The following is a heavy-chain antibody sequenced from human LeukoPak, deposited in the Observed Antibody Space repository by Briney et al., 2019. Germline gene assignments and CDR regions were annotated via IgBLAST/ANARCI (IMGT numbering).Heavy chain of an antibody. V-gene: IGHV4-59*01. D-gene: IGHD1-26*01. CDR2: IHYSGST. CDR3: ARERWELLGGGKRYNWFDP. J-gene: IGHJ5*02. CDR1: GGSISSYY. Sequence: SETLSLTCTVSGGSISSYYWSWIRQPPGKGLEWIGAIHYSGSTNYNPSLKSRVTMSVDTSKNQFSLKLSSVTAADTAVYYCARERWELLGGGKRYNWFDPWGQGTLVTVSS.